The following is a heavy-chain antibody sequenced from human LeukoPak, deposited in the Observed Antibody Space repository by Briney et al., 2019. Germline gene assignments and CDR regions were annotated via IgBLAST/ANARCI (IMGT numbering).Heavy chain of an antibody. V-gene: IGHV1-2*02. D-gene: IGHD2-2*01. J-gene: IGHJ6*03. Sequence: SVKVSCKASGYTFTGYYMHWVRQAPGQGLEWMGWINPNSGGTNYAQKFQGRVTMTRDTSISTAYMELSRLRSDDTAVYYCARDCSSTSCYYYMDVWGKGTTVTVSS. CDR3: ARDCSSTSCYYYMDV. CDR2: INPNSGGT. CDR1: GYTFTGYY.